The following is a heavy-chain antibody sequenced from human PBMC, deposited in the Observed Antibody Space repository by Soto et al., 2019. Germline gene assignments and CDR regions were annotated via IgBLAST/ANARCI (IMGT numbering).Heavy chain of an antibody. V-gene: IGHV4-59*01. CDR1: GGSISSYY. CDR3: ARTLFGWGIWFDP. J-gene: IGHJ5*02. CDR2: IYYSGST. D-gene: IGHD3-10*02. Sequence: QVQLQESGPGLVKPSETLSLTCTVSGGSISSYYWSWIRQPPGTGLEWIGYIYYSGSTNYNPSLTSRVTISVDTSKNQFSLKLSSVTAADTAVYYCARTLFGWGIWFDPWGQGTLVTVSS.